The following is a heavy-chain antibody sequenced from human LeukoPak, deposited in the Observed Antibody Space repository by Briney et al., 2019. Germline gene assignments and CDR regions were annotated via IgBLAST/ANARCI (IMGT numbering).Heavy chain of an antibody. CDR3: ARVTGSIDY. V-gene: IGHV1-8*01. CDR1: GYTFTNYD. D-gene: IGHD1-26*01. J-gene: IGHJ4*02. Sequence: GASVKVPCKASGYTFTNYDVNWVRQATGQGLEWMGWMNPKSGYTGFAQKFQGRVTMTRDTSISTAYMELGSLRSEDTAVYYCARVTGSIDYWGQGTLVTVSS. CDR2: MNPKSGYT.